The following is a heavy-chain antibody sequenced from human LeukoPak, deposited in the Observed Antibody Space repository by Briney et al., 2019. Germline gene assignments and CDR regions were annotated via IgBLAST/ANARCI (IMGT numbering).Heavy chain of an antibody. J-gene: IGHJ6*02. V-gene: IGHV3-7*01. D-gene: IGHD5-18*01. CDR3: ARYSYIIGGYYYYYYGMDV. CDR1: GFTFSSYW. Sequence: PGGSLRLSCAASGFTFSSYWMSWVRQAPGKGXXXXXXXXXDGSEKYYVDSVKGRFAISRDNAKNSLYLQMNSLRAEDTAVYYCARYSYIIGGYYYYYYGMDVWGQGTTVTVSS. CDR2: XXXDGSEK.